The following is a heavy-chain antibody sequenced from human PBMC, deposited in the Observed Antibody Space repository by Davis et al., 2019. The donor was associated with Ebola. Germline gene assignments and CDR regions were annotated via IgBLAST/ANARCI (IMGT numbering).Heavy chain of an antibody. V-gene: IGHV3-7*01. D-gene: IGHD4-23*01. J-gene: IGHJ4*02. CDR3: ARGPSTGNSFTY. CDR1: GFTFSSYW. Sequence: GGSLRLSCAASGFTFSSYWMSWVRQAPGKGLEWVANIKQDGSEKYYVDSVKGRFTISRDNDKNSLSLQINGLRAEDTAVYYCARGPSTGNSFTYWGQGTLVTVSS. CDR2: IKQDGSEK.